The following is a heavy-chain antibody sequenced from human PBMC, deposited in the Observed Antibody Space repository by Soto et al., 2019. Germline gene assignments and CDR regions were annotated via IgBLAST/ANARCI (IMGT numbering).Heavy chain of an antibody. D-gene: IGHD2-8*01. CDR2: INPKSGGT. J-gene: IGHJ6*02. CDR1: GYSFTDYH. V-gene: IGHV1-2*04. CDR3: ARGDSTDCSNGVCSFFYNHDMDV. Sequence: ASVKVSCKASGYSFTDYHIHWAREAPGQGLEWLGRINPKSGGTSTAQKFQGWVTMTTDTSISTASMELTRLTSDDTAIYYCARGDSTDCSNGVCSFFYNHDMDVWGQGTTVTVSS.